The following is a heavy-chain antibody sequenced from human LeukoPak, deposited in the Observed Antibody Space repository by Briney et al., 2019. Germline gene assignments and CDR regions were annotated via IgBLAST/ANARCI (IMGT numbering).Heavy chain of an antibody. D-gene: IGHD2-15*01. J-gene: IGHJ5*02. CDR2: MHTSGST. CDR1: GGSISTGSYY. V-gene: IGHV4-61*02. CDR3: ARIAMVAATQWFDP. Sequence: SQTLSLTCTVSGGSISTGSYYWSWIRQPAGKGLEWIGRMHTSGSTNYNPSLNSRVTISVATSKNQFSLKLSSVTAADTAVYYCARIAMVAATQWFDPWGQGTLVTVSS.